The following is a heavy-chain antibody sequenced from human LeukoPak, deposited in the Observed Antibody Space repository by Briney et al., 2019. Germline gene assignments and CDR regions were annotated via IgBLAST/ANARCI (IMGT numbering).Heavy chain of an antibody. J-gene: IGHJ3*02. Sequence: GGSLRLSCAASGFTFSSYSMNWVRQAPGKGLEWVSSISSSSSYIYYADSVKGRFTISRDNAKNSLYLQMNSLRAEDTAIYYCARDRGYDILTGYLNDAFDIWGQGTMVTVSS. D-gene: IGHD3-9*01. V-gene: IGHV3-21*01. CDR1: GFTFSSYS. CDR2: ISSSSSYI. CDR3: ARDRGYDILTGYLNDAFDI.